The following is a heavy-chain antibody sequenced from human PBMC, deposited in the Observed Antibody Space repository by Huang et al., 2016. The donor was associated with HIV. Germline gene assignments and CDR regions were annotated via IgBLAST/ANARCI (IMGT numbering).Heavy chain of an antibody. CDR2: INPGNGLI. CDR1: GYIFTTYS. CDR3: ARAARVDGYHGAFDV. Sequence: QVQLVQSGAEFKKPGASLKLSCAASGYIFTTYSIHWFRRVPGQRLQWLGWINPGNGLIPFLQSFNGRVILSRDLSAATVYMQLSGLTADDTATYFCARAARVDGYHGAFDVWGQGTMVTV. V-gene: IGHV1-3*01. D-gene: IGHD2-2*03. J-gene: IGHJ3*01.